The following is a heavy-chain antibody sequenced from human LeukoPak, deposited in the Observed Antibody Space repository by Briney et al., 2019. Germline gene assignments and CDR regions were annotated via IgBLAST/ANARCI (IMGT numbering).Heavy chain of an antibody. CDR2: INPNRGGT. CDR3: ARMGVANTENYCGVVTLLRNDALDY. J-gene: IGHJ4*02. D-gene: IGHD3-3*01. CDR1: GYTFTGYH. Sequence: ASVKVSCMASGYTFTGYHMHWVRQAPAQGIEWMGWINPNRGGTNYVQKVQSRVTRTRDTSISTAYMELSRLRSDDTAVYYCARMGVANTENYCGVVTLLRNDALDYWGQGTLVTVSS. V-gene: IGHV1-2*02.